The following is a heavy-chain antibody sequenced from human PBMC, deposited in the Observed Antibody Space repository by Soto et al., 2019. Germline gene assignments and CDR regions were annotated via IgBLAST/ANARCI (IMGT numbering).Heavy chain of an antibody. J-gene: IGHJ4*02. CDR3: AKDHWVYSSTWFFFDC. D-gene: IGHD2-2*01. CDR2: INGGGGHT. Sequence: EVQLLQSGGGLVQPGGSLRLSCVGSGFKFSNFAMRWIRQAPGKGLEWVSGINGGGGHTDYADSVKGRFTISRDNSKNTLYLQMSSLRVEDTAVYYCAKDHWVYSSTWFFFDCWGQGALVTVSS. V-gene: IGHV3-23*01. CDR1: GFKFSNFA.